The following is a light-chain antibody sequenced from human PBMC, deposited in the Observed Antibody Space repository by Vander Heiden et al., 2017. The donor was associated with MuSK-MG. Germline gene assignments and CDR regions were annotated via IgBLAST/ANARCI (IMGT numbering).Light chain of an antibody. J-gene: IGLJ1*01. Sequence: QSAPAQPRSVSGSPGQSVPLPCPGTSSDVGGYNYVSWYQQHPDKVPKLMIYDVSKRPSGVPDRFSGSKSGNTASLTISGLQAEDEADYYCCSYGGSFYVFGTGTKVTVL. CDR1: SSDVGGYNY. CDR2: DVS. CDR3: CSYGGSFYV. V-gene: IGLV2-11*01.